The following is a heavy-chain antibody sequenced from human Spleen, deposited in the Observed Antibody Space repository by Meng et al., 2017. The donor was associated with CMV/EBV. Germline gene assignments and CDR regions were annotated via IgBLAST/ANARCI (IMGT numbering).Heavy chain of an antibody. J-gene: IGHJ5*01. D-gene: IGHD2-2*01. Sequence: SVKVSCNASGGTFSSYAVSWVPQAPGQGIEWMGGIIRISGTANYAQKFQGRVTIITDESTSTAYMELNSLRSEDTAVYYCARGLGEGCSSASCSIGKSDWFDSWSQGTLVTVSS. CDR3: ARGLGEGCSSASCSIGKSDWFDS. CDR1: GGTFSSYA. CDR2: IIRISGTA. V-gene: IGHV1-69*05.